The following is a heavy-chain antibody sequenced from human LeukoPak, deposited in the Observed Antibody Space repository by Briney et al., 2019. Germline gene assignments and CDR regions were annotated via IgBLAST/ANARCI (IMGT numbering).Heavy chain of an antibody. V-gene: IGHV3-30*18. CDR1: GFTFSSYG. CDR2: ISYDGSNK. J-gene: IGHJ4*02. CDR3: AKVFGAGGDY. D-gene: IGHD3-10*01. Sequence: TGRSLRLSCAASGFTFSSYGMHWVRQAPGKGLEWVAVISYDGSNKYYADSVKGRFTISRDNSKNTLYLQMNSLRAEDTAVYYCAKVFGAGGDYWGQGTLVTVFS.